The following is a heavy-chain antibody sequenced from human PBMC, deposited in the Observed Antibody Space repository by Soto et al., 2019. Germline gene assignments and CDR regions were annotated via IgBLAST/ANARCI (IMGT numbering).Heavy chain of an antibody. V-gene: IGHV1-69*13. CDR2: IIPIFGPA. CDR3: AKESYYDSSGPDAFDI. CDR1: GGTFSSYA. D-gene: IGHD3-22*01. Sequence: GASVKVSCKASGGTFSSYAISWVRQAPGQGLEWMGGIIPIFGPANYAQKFQGRVTITADESTRIVYMDLSSLRSEDTAVYYCAKESYYDSSGPDAFDIWGQGTMVTVSS. J-gene: IGHJ3*02.